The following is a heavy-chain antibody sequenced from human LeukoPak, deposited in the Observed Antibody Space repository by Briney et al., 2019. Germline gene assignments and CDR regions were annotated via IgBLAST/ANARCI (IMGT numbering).Heavy chain of an antibody. Sequence: SETLSLTCTLSGGSISSSSHFWSWLRQPPGKGLEWIASINYSGSTYYNPSLKSRVTISVATSKNQFSLKLSSVTAADTAAFYCVRYVVSGSGIYYFDYWGQGTLVTVSS. CDR1: GGSISSSSHF. CDR3: VRYVVSGSGIYYFDY. CDR2: INYSGST. V-gene: IGHV4-39*01. D-gene: IGHD3-10*01. J-gene: IGHJ4*02.